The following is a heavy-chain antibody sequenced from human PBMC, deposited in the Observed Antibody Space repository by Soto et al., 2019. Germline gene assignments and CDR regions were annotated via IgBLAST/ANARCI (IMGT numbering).Heavy chain of an antibody. V-gene: IGHV3-30-3*01. CDR2: ISYDGSNK. J-gene: IGHJ4*02. Sequence: GGSLRLSCAASGFTFSSYAMHWVRQAPGKGLEWVAVISYDGSNKYYADSVKGRFTISRDNSKNTLYLQMNSLRAEDTAVYYCAREGTAMVLVWYFDYWGQGTLVTVSS. CDR1: GFTFSSYA. D-gene: IGHD5-18*01. CDR3: AREGTAMVLVWYFDY.